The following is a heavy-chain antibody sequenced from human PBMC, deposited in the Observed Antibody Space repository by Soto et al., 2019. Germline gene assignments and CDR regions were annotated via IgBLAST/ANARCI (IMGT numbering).Heavy chain of an antibody. CDR1: GFTFSSYA. D-gene: IGHD5-12*01. J-gene: IGHJ4*02. CDR2: ISGSGGST. V-gene: IGHV3-23*01. CDR3: AKMSVDIVATAPDY. Sequence: GGSLRLSCAASGFTFSSYAMSWVRQAPGKGLEWVSAISGSGGSTYYADSVKGRFTNSRDNSKNTLYLQMNSLRAEDTAVYYCAKMSVDIVATAPDYWGQGTPVTVSS.